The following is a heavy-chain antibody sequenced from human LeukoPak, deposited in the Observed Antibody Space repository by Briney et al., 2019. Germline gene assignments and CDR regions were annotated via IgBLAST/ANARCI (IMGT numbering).Heavy chain of an antibody. CDR2: IYYSGST. CDR3: ARGGHILTGYALDY. Sequence: SETLSLTCTVSGGSISSYYWSWIRQPPGKGLEWIGYIYYSGSTNYNPSLKSRVTISVDKSKNQFSLKLSSVTAADTAVYYCARGGHILTGYALDYWGQGTLVTVSS. V-gene: IGHV4-59*12. J-gene: IGHJ4*02. CDR1: GGSISSYY. D-gene: IGHD3-9*01.